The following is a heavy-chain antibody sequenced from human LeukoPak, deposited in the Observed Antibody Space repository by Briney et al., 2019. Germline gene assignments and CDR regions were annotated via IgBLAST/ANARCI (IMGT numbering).Heavy chain of an antibody. CDR2: ISWDGGST. V-gene: IGHV3-43D*03. J-gene: IGHJ4*02. Sequence: GGSLRLSCAASGFTFDDYAMHWVRQAPGKGLEWVSLISWDGGSTYYADSVKGRFTISRDNAKNSLYLQMNSLRAEDTAVYYCATIGGHSTYWGQGTLVTVSS. CDR1: GFTFDDYA. CDR3: ATIGGHSTY. D-gene: IGHD2-15*01.